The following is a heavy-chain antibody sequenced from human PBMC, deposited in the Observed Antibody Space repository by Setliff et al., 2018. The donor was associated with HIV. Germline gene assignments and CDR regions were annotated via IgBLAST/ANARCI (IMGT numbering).Heavy chain of an antibody. V-gene: IGHV4-4*09. CDR1: GGSISSYC. Sequence: SETLSLTCTVSGGSISSYCWNWIRQPPGRGLEWIGFIFTSGSTKYNPSLQSRVIMSIDTSKNQFSLKLTSVTAADTAVYYCARGLSFYDPGGFDYWGQGTLVTSPQ. J-gene: IGHJ4*02. CDR3: ARGLSFYDPGGFDY. CDR2: IFTSGST. D-gene: IGHD3-22*01.